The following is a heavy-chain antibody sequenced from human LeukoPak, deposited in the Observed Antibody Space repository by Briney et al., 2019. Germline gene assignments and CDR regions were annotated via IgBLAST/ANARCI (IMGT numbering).Heavy chain of an antibody. CDR2: ISGSGDTT. V-gene: IGHV3-23*01. J-gene: IGHJ4*02. Sequence: GGSLRLSCAASGFTFSSYAMNWVRQALGKGLEWVSFISGSGDTTYYADSVKGRFTISRDNSKNTLYLQMNSLRAEDTAVYYCAKSRGESRGASNYWGQGTLVTVSS. CDR1: GFTFSSYA. D-gene: IGHD1-26*01. CDR3: AKSRGESRGASNY.